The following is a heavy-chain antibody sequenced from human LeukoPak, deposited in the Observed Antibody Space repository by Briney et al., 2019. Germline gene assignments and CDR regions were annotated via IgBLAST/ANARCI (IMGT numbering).Heavy chain of an antibody. CDR3: ATDSAYYYGSGSYPFDY. CDR1: GYTLTELS. CDR2: FDPEDGET. Sequence: ASVKVSCKVSGYTLTELSMHWVRQAPGKGLEWMGGFDPEDGETIYAQKFQGRVTMTEDTSTDTAYMELSSLRSEDTAVYYCATDSAYYYGSGSYPFDYWGQGTLVTVSS. V-gene: IGHV1-24*01. J-gene: IGHJ4*02. D-gene: IGHD3-10*01.